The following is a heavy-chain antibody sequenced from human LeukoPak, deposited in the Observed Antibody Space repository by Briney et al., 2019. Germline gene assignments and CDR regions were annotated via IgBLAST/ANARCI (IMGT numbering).Heavy chain of an antibody. CDR1: GGSFSGYY. V-gene: IGHV4-34*01. CDR2: IDHSGST. D-gene: IGHD3-10*01. Sequence: PSETLSLTCAVYGGSFSGYYWSWICQPPGKGLEWIGEIDHSGSTNYNPSLKSRVTISVDTSKNQFSLKLSSVTAADTAVYYCARGQRLLWFGENDYWGQGTLVTVSS. CDR3: ARGQRLLWFGENDY. J-gene: IGHJ4*02.